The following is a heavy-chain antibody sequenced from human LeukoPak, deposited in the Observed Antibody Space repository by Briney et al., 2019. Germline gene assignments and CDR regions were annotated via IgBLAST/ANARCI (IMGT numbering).Heavy chain of an antibody. CDR2: IGTAGDT. CDR1: GFTFSSYD. Sequence: PGGSLRLSCAASGFTFSSYDMHWVRQATGKGLEWVSAIGTAGDTYYPGSVKGRFTISRENAKNSLYLQMNSLRAGDTAVYYCARVRRGYSGYDPNWYFDLWGRGTLVTVSS. CDR3: ARVRRGYSGYDPNWYFDL. D-gene: IGHD5-12*01. J-gene: IGHJ2*01. V-gene: IGHV3-13*01.